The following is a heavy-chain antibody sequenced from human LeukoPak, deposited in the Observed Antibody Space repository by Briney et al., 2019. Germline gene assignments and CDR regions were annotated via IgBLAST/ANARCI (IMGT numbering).Heavy chain of an antibody. J-gene: IGHJ4*02. V-gene: IGHV4-30-2*01. CDR3: ARGVRPYYFDY. Sequence: PSQTLSLTCTVSGGSISSGGYYWSWIRQPPGKGLEWIGYIHESGYTDYSPSLKSRVVISLDRSKTQFSLKLSSVTAADTAVYYCARGVRPYYFDYWGQGTLVTVSS. CDR1: GGSISSGGYY. CDR2: IHESGYT. D-gene: IGHD1-1*01.